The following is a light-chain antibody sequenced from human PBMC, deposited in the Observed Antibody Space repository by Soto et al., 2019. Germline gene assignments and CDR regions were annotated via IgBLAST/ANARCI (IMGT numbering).Light chain of an antibody. CDR2: DAS. CDR1: HSVSSSY. V-gene: IGKV3-20*01. CDR3: QQYGSSSGST. J-gene: IGKJ2*01. Sequence: ESVLTQSPGTLSLSPGERATLSCRASHSVSSSYLAWYQQKPGQAPRLLIYDASSRATGIPDRFSGSGSGTDFTLTIRRLEPEGLAVYYCQQYGSSSGSTFGQGTKLEI.